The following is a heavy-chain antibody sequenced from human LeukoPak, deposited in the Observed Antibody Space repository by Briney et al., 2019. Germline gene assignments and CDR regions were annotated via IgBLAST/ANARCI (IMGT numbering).Heavy chain of an antibody. CDR1: GGSISSYY. J-gene: IGHJ2*01. Sequence: PSETLSLTCTVSGGSISSYYWSWIRQPPGKGLEWIGYIYYSGSTNYNPSLKSRVTISVDTSKNQFSLKLSSVTAADTAVYYCARVVGTGYYGSFDLWGRGTLVTVSS. CDR3: ARVVGTGYYGSFDL. D-gene: IGHD3-9*01. CDR2: IYYSGST. V-gene: IGHV4-59*01.